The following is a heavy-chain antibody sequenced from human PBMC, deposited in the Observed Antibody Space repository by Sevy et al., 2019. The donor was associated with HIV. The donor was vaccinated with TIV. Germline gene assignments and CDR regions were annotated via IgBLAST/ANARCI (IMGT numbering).Heavy chain of an antibody. CDR2: VEYDGSGT. D-gene: IGHD2-8*01. Sequence: GGSLRLSCAASGFTFTNYWMHWVRQAPGKGLVWVSRVEYDGSGTNYAHSVKGRFTISRDNAKNTVYLQMNSLRAEDTAVYYCTRDMYGIDYWGQGTRVTVSS. CDR3: TRDMYGIDY. V-gene: IGHV3-74*01. CDR1: GFTFTNYW. J-gene: IGHJ4*02.